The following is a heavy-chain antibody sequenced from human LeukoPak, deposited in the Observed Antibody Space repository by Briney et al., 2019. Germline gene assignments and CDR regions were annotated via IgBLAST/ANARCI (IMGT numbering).Heavy chain of an antibody. CDR2: ISSSGGTT. CDR3: ASSIAVAGRNFDY. CDR1: GFTFSSYE. J-gene: IGHJ4*02. D-gene: IGHD6-19*01. V-gene: IGHV3-48*03. Sequence: GGSLRLSCAASGFTFSSYEMNWVRQAPGKVLEWVSYISSSGGTTYYADSVKGRFTISRDNAKNSLYLQMNSLRAEDTAVYYCASSIAVAGRNFDYWGQGTLVTVSS.